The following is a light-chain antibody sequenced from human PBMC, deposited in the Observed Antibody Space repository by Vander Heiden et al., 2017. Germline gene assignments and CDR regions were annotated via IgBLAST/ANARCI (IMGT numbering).Light chain of an antibody. CDR3: QQYGSSPLT. CDR1: QSVSSSY. J-gene: IGKJ4*01. V-gene: IGKV3-20*01. Sequence: EILLTQSPGTLSLSPGERATLSCRASQSVSSSYLAWYQQKPGQAPRLIIYGASSTATGTPDRFSGSGSGTDFTLTISRLEPEDFAVYYCQQYGSSPLTFGGGTKVEIK. CDR2: GAS.